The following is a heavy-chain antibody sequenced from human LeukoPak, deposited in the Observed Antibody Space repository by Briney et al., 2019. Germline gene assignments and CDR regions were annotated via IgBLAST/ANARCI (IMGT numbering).Heavy chain of an antibody. J-gene: IGHJ4*02. Sequence: GGSLRLSCAASGFTFSSYGMLWVRQAPGKGLEWVAVISYDGSNKYYADSVKGRFTISRDNSKNTLYLQMNSLRAEDTAVYYCAHSSSLIWGQGTLVTVSS. D-gene: IGHD6-13*01. CDR1: GFTFSSYG. CDR2: ISYDGSNK. V-gene: IGHV3-30*03. CDR3: AHSSSLI.